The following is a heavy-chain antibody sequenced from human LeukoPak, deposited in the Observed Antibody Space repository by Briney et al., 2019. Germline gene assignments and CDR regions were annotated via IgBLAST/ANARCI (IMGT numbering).Heavy chain of an antibody. J-gene: IGHJ5*02. D-gene: IGHD5-12*01. CDR2: MNPNSGNT. V-gene: IGHV1-8*01. CDR3: ARGRWLRHWFDP. CDR1: GYTFTSYD. Sequence: ASVKASCKASGYTFTSYDINWVRQATGQGLEWMGWMNPNSGNTGYAQKFQGRVTMTRNTSISTAYMELSSLRSEDTAVYYCARGRWLRHWFDPWGQGTLVTASS.